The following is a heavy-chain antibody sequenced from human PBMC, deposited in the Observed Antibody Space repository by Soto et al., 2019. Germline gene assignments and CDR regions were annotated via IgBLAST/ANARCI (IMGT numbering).Heavy chain of an antibody. CDR3: ARAVGCSGGSCYATYYFDY. J-gene: IGHJ4*02. CDR2: MYYSGST. D-gene: IGHD2-15*01. V-gene: IGHV4-31*03. Sequence: QVQLQESGPGLVKPSQTLSLTCTVSGGSISSGGYYWSWIRQHPGKGLEWSGYMYYSGSTYYNPSHKSRVTLSVDTSENQFSLKLSSVTAADTAVYYCARAVGCSGGSCYATYYFDYWGQGTLVTVSS. CDR1: GGSISSGGYY.